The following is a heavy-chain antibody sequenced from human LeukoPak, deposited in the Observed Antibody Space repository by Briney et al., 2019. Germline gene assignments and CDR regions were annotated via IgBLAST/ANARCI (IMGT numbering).Heavy chain of an antibody. D-gene: IGHD5-18*01. CDR3: ATENRGYSYGYAFDI. Sequence: ASVKVSCKASGYTFTSYGISWVRQAPGQGLEWMGWICAYNGHTNYAQKLQGRVTMTTDTSTSTAYMELRSLRSDDTAVYYCATENRGYSYGYAFDIWGQGTMVTVSS. CDR1: GYTFTSYG. CDR2: ICAYNGHT. J-gene: IGHJ3*02. V-gene: IGHV1-18*01.